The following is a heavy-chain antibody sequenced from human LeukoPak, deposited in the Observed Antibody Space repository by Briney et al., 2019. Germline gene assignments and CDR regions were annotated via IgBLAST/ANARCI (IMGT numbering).Heavy chain of an antibody. J-gene: IGHJ4*02. D-gene: IGHD6-13*01. CDR1: GYTFTGYY. CDR3: ARQYSSSWAFDY. Sequence: ASVTVSFKASGYTFTGYYMHWVRQAPGQGLEWMGWINPNSGGTNYAQKFQGRVTMTRDTSISTAYMELSRLRSDDTAVYYCARQYSSSWAFDYWGQGTLVTVSS. CDR2: INPNSGGT. V-gene: IGHV1-2*02.